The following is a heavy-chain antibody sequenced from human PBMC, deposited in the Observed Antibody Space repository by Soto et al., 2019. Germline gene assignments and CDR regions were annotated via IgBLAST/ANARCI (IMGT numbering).Heavy chain of an antibody. CDR3: ARDRLANDAFDI. CDR1: GFNFSSYS. CDR2: ISSSSSYI. V-gene: IGHV3-21*01. Sequence: PGGSLRLSCAASGFNFSSYSMNWVRQAPGKGLEWVSSISSSSSYIYYADSVKGRFTISRDNAKNSLYLQMNSLRAEDTAVYYCARDRLANDAFDIWGQGTMVTVSS. J-gene: IGHJ3*02.